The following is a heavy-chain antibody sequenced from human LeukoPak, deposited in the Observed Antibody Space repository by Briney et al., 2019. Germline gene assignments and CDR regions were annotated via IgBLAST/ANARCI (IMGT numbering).Heavy chain of an antibody. J-gene: IGHJ4*02. CDR2: IYTSGST. D-gene: IGHD6-19*01. CDR3: ARDRVAGTFDY. V-gene: IGHV4-4*07. Sequence: SETLSLTCTVSGGSISCYYWSWIRQPAGKGLEWIGRIYTSGSTNYNPSLKSRVTISVDKSKNQFSLKLSSVTAADTAVYYCARDRVAGTFDYWGQGTLVTVSS. CDR1: GGSISCYY.